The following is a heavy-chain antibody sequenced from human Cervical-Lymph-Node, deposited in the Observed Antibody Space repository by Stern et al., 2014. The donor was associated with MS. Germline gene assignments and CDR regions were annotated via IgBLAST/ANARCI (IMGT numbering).Heavy chain of an antibody. V-gene: IGHV1-69*01. CDR3: TRHQEGIAAF. Sequence: VQLVESGAEVKKPGSSVKVACKASGDSFSKFDISWVRQAPGQGLEWMGGITPLFGTANYAQRFQGRVTFNADVSTDTVYMQLSSLRSDDTAVYYCTRHQEGIAAFWGQGTLVTVSS. D-gene: IGHD2-21*01. J-gene: IGHJ4*02. CDR1: GDSFSKFD. CDR2: ITPLFGTA.